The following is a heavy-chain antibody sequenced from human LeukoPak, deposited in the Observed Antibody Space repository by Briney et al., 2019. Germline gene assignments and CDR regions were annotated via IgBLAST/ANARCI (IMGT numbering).Heavy chain of an antibody. D-gene: IGHD1-7*01. Sequence: GGSLRLSCAASGFTFSTYWMHWVRQTPGKGLEWVSILYSGGTTYYADSVKDRFVISRDNSKNTLYLQMNSLRAEDTAVYYCARAITGTTQGAFDIWGQGTMVTVSS. CDR3: ARAITGTTQGAFDI. J-gene: IGHJ3*02. CDR1: GFTFSTYW. V-gene: IGHV3-66*01. CDR2: LYSGGTT.